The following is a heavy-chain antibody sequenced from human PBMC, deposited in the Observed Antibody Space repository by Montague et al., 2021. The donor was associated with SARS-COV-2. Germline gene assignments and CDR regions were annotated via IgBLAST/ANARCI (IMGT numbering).Heavy chain of an antibody. CDR3: ARQTMGSVTIFGVVMHDRWLDP. V-gene: IGHV4-39*01. D-gene: IGHD3-3*01. CDR2: IYYSGST. CDR1: GGSISSSSYY. J-gene: IGHJ5*02. Sequence: SETLSLTCTVSGGSISSSSYYWGWIRQPPGKGLEWIGNIYYSGSTYYNPSLKSRVTISVDTSKNQFTLKLSSVTAADTAVYYCARQTMGSVTIFGVVMHDRWLDPWGQGTLVTVSS.